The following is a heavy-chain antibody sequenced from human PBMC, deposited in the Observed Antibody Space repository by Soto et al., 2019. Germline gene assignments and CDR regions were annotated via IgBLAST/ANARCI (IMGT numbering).Heavy chain of an antibody. D-gene: IGHD7-27*01. CDR1: GGSFSGYY. CDR2: INHSGST. V-gene: IGHV4-34*01. J-gene: IGHJ3*02. Sequence: SETLSLTCAVYGGSFSGYYWSWIRQPPGKGLEWIGEINHSGSTNYNPSLKMRFTISVDTSKNQFSLKLSSVTAADTAVYYCARGYRTGDAFDIWGQGTMVTVSS. CDR3: ARGYRTGDAFDI.